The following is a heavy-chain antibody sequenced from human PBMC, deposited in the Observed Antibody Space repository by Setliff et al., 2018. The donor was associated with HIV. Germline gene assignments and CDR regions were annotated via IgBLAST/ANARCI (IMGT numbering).Heavy chain of an antibody. V-gene: IGHV3-30*04. CDR3: ARDGVVVPAAIHYYYYYMDV. Sequence: PGGSLRLSCAASGFTFSSYAMHWVRQAPGKGLEWVAVISYDGSNKYYADSVKGRFTISRDNSKNTLYLQMNSLRAEDTAVYYCARDGVVVPAAIHYYYYYMDVWGKGTTVTVSS. CDR1: GFTFSSYA. CDR2: ISYDGSNK. J-gene: IGHJ6*03. D-gene: IGHD2-2*01.